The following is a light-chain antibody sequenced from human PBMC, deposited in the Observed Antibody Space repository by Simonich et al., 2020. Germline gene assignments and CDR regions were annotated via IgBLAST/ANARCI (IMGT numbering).Light chain of an antibody. J-gene: IGKJ3*01. V-gene: IGKV1-39*01. Sequence: DIQMTQSPSSLSASVGDRVTITCQASQDISNYLNWYQQKPGKAPKLLIYDASNLETGVPSRFSGSGSVTDFTLTISSLQPEDFATYYCQQSYSTPFTFGPGTKVDIK. CDR3: QQSYSTPFT. CDR2: DAS. CDR1: QDISNY.